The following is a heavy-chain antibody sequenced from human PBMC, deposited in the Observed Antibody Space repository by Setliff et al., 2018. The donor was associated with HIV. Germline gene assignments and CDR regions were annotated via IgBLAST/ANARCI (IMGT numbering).Heavy chain of an antibody. CDR2: IYHSGST. D-gene: IGHD6-19*01. CDR1: GGSISSYY. Sequence: SETLSLTCTVSGGSISSYYWSWIRQPPGKGLELIGYIYHSGSTSYNPSLKSRVTISVDTSKNQFSLNLHSVTAADTAVYYCTIEGAGTIVYSWGQGTLVTVSS. V-gene: IGHV4-4*08. CDR3: TIEGAGTIVYS. J-gene: IGHJ4*02.